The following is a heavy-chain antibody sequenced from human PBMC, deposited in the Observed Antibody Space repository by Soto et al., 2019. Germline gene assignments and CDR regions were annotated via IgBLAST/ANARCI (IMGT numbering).Heavy chain of an antibody. J-gene: IGHJ4*02. V-gene: IGHV4-39*07. D-gene: IGHD5-18*01. CDR2: IYYSGST. CDR3: AREYTYGSNFFDC. CDR1: GGSIRSSSYY. Sequence: SETLSLTCTVSGGSIRSSSYYWGWIRQPPGKGLEWIGSIYYSGSTYYNPSLKSRVTISVDTSKNQFSLSLTSVTAADTAVYYCAREYTYGSNFFDCWGQGALVTVSS.